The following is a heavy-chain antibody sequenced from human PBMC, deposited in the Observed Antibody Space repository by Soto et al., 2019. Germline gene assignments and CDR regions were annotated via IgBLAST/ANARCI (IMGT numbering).Heavy chain of an antibody. CDR1: GFTFSTYA. D-gene: IGHD2-21*01. V-gene: IGHV3-23*01. CDR3: AKDFGDPSVFDI. Sequence: GGSLRLSCAASGFTFSTYAMSLVRQAPGKGLEWISNIRGSNGRIDYADSVKGRLTISRDNSKNTLYLEMNSLRAEDTAVYYCAKDFGDPSVFDIWGQGAMVTVSS. J-gene: IGHJ3*02. CDR2: IRGSNGRI.